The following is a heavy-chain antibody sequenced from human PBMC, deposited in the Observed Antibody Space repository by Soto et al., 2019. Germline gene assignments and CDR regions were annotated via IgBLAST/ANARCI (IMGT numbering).Heavy chain of an antibody. J-gene: IGHJ5*02. D-gene: IGHD2-2*01. CDR3: ARIIVVPPGTNWFDP. Sequence: SETLSLTCTVSGGSISSYYWSWIRQPPGKGLEWLGYMSYTGSTNYNPSLRGRVFMSLATSKNQFSLKLTSVTAADTAVYFCARIIVVPPGTNWFDPWGQGTLVTVSS. CDR1: GGSISSYY. CDR2: MSYTGST. V-gene: IGHV4-59*01.